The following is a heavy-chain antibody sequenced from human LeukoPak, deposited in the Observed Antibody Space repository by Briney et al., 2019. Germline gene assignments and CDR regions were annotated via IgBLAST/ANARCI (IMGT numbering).Heavy chain of an antibody. D-gene: IGHD6-13*01. Sequence: PGGSLRLSCAASGFTFSSYWMHWVRQAPGKGLVWVSRINSDGGTTTYADSVKGRFTISRDNAKNTLYLQMNSLRAEDTAVYYCARAYQQNSNWFDPWGQGTLVTVSS. CDR1: GFTFSSYW. V-gene: IGHV3-74*01. J-gene: IGHJ5*02. CDR2: INSDGGTT. CDR3: ARAYQQNSNWFDP.